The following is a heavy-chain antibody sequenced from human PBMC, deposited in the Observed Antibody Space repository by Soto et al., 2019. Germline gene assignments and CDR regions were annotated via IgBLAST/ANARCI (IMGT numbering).Heavy chain of an antibody. CDR3: ARDPVRGYGYYYGMDV. CDR2: IGTAGDT. CDR1: GFTFSSYD. Sequence: GGSLRLSCAASGFTFSSYDMHWVRQATGKGLEWVSAIGTAGDTYYPGSVKGRFTISRENAKNSLYLQMNSLRAEDTAVYYCARDPVRGYGYYYGMDVWGQGTTVTVSS. D-gene: IGHD5-18*01. V-gene: IGHV3-13*01. J-gene: IGHJ6*02.